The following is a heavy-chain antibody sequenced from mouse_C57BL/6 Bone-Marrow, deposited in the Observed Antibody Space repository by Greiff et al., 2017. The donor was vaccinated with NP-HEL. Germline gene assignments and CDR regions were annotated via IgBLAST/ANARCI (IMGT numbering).Heavy chain of an antibody. CDR3: ASITTVVANPYYAMDY. D-gene: IGHD1-1*01. CDR2: IYPGSGST. Sequence: QVQLQQPGAELVKPGASVKMSCKASGYTFTSYWITWVKQRPGQGLEWIGDIYPGSGSTNYNEKFKSKATLTVDTSSSTAYMQLSSLTSEDSAVYYCASITTVVANPYYAMDYWGQGTSVTVSS. CDR1: GYTFTSYW. J-gene: IGHJ4*01. V-gene: IGHV1-55*01.